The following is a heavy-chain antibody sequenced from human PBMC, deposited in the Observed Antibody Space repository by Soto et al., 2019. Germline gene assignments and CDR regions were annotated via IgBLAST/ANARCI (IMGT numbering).Heavy chain of an antibody. Sequence: EVQLLESGGGLVQPGGSLRLSCAASGFTFSNYAMSWVRQAPGKGLEWVSAVSGSGGSTYYADSVKGRFTISRDNPKNTLYLQLDSQRAEDTAVYYCAKDFKFPCYYGSGSRYYFDSWGQGALVTVSS. CDR2: VSGSGGST. J-gene: IGHJ4*02. V-gene: IGHV3-23*01. CDR3: AKDFKFPCYYGSGSRYYFDS. CDR1: GFTFSNYA. D-gene: IGHD3-10*01.